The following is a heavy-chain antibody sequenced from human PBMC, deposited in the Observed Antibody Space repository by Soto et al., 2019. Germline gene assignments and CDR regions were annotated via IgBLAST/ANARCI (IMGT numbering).Heavy chain of an antibody. V-gene: IGHV3-23*01. D-gene: IGHD6-19*01. J-gene: IGHJ4*02. CDR3: AKTDSGWSRYYFDY. CDR2: IRGGGGST. CDR1: GFTFSNYA. Sequence: GGSLRLSCAASGFTFSNYAMSWVRQAPGKGLEWVSAIRGGGGSTYYADSVKGRFTISRDNSKNMLYLQMNSLRAEDTAVYYCAKTDSGWSRYYFDYWGQGTLVTVSS.